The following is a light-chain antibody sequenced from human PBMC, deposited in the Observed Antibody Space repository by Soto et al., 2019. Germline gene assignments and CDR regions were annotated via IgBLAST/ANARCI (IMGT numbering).Light chain of an antibody. CDR3: SSYTSISTYV. V-gene: IGLV2-14*03. Sequence: QSALTQPASVSGSPGQSITISCTGTSSDIGTYKYVSWYQHHPGKAPRLMIYDVSHRPSGVSDRFSASKSGNTASLTISGLLAEDEANYYCSSYTSISTYVFGTGTKVTVL. CDR1: SSDIGTYKY. CDR2: DVS. J-gene: IGLJ1*01.